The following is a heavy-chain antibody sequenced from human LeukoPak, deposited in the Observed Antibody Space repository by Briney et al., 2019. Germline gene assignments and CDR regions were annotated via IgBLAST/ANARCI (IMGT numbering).Heavy chain of an antibody. J-gene: IGHJ3*02. CDR1: GGSISSGGYY. Sequence: SETLSLTCTVSGGSISSGGYYWSWIRQHPGKGLEWIGYIYYSGSTYYNPSLKSRVTISVDTSKNQFSLKLSSVTAADTAAYYCARDTPTWYYDSSGYLDAFDIWGQGTMVTVSS. CDR3: ARDTPTWYYDSSGYLDAFDI. D-gene: IGHD3-22*01. CDR2: IYYSGST. V-gene: IGHV4-31*03.